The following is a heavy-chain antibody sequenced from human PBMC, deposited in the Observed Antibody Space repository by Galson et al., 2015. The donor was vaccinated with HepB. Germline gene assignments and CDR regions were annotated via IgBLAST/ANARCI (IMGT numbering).Heavy chain of an antibody. V-gene: IGHV1-46*01. CDR2: INPSGGST. CDR1: GYTFTSYY. Sequence: SVKVSCKASGYTFTSYYMHWVRQAPGQGLEWMGIINPSGGSTSYAQKFQGRVTMTRDTSTSTVYMELSSLRSEDTAVYYCARDGGYCSSTSCPEGYYYMDVWGKGTTVTVSS. J-gene: IGHJ6*03. CDR3: ARDGGYCSSTSCPEGYYYMDV. D-gene: IGHD2-2*01.